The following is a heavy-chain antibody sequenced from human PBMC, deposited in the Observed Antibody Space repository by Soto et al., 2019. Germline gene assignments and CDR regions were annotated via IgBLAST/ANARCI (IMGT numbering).Heavy chain of an antibody. CDR3: AKEVTVTYYYYYGMDV. V-gene: IGHV3-30*18. J-gene: IGHJ6*02. D-gene: IGHD4-17*01. Sequence: ESGGGLVPPGRSLRLSCAASGFTFSSYGMHWVRQAPGKGLEWVAVISYDGSNKYYADSVKGRFTISRDNSKNTLYLQMNSLRAEDTAVYYCAKEVTVTYYYYYGMDVWGQGTTVTVSS. CDR2: ISYDGSNK. CDR1: GFTFSSYG.